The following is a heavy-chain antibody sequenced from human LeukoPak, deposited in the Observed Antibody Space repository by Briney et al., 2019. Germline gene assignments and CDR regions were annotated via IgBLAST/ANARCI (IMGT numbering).Heavy chain of an antibody. Sequence: GGSLRLSCAASGFTFSSYSMNWVRQAPGKGLEWVSSIISGSSYIYYADSVKGRFTISRDNAKNSLYLQMNSLRAEDTAVYYCARSLRFLEWLLDYWGQGTLVTVSS. CDR3: ARSLRFLEWLLDY. V-gene: IGHV3-21*01. CDR1: GFTFSSYS. CDR2: IISGSSYI. D-gene: IGHD3-3*01. J-gene: IGHJ4*02.